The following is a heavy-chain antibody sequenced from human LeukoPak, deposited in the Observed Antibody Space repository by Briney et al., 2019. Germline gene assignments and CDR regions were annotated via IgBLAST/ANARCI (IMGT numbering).Heavy chain of an antibody. J-gene: IGHJ4*02. D-gene: IGHD2-15*01. CDR2: INSDGSST. CDR1: GFTFSSYW. Sequence: GRSLRLSCAASGFTFSSYWMHWVRQAPGKGLVRVSRINSDGSSTSYADSVKGRFTISRDNAKNTLYLQMNSLRAEDTAVYYCAREAKATKYCSGGSCYVDYWGQGTLVTVSS. CDR3: AREAKATKYCSGGSCYVDY. V-gene: IGHV3-74*01.